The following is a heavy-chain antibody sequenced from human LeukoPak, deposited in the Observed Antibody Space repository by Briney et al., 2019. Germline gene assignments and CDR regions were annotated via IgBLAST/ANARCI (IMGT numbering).Heavy chain of an antibody. CDR3: ARGRLSSGWYRKRGSWFDP. D-gene: IGHD6-19*01. CDR2: MNPNSGNT. V-gene: IGHV1-8*01. Sequence: ASVKVSCKASGYTFTSYDINWVRQATGQGLEWMGWMNPNSGNTGYAQKFQGRVTMTGNTSISTAYMELSSLRSEDTAVYYCARGRLSSGWYRKRGSWFDPWGQGTLVTVSS. J-gene: IGHJ5*02. CDR1: GYTFTSYD.